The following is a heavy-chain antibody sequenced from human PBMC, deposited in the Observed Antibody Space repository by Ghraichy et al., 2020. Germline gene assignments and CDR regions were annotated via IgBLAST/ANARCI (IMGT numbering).Heavy chain of an antibody. CDR2: IYYSGST. CDR1: GGSISSGGYY. D-gene: IGHD3-22*01. J-gene: IGHJ6*02. V-gene: IGHV4-31*03. Sequence: SQTLSLTCTVSGGSISSGGYYWSWIRQHPGKGLEWIGYIYYSGSTYYNPSLKSRVTISVDTSKNQFSLKLSSVTAADTAVYYCARDSSGPKNYYYYGMDVWGQGTTVTVSS. CDR3: ARDSSGPKNYYYYGMDV.